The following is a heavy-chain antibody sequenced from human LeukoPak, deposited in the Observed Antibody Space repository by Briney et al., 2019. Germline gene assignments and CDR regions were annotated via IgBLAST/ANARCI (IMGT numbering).Heavy chain of an antibody. D-gene: IGHD3-9*01. CDR2: IYSDGTR. V-gene: IGHV3-66*01. CDR3: CGDRSEILTGYSFDY. J-gene: IGHJ4*02. Sequence: PGWALRLSCAASVFPVSDNYMSWVRQAPARGRQGVSIIYSDGTRYYADSVQGRFTIPRDNSKNTQFLQMKSQRAEDTAVDLVCGDRSEILTGYSFDYWGQSTLVTVSS. CDR1: VFPVSDNY.